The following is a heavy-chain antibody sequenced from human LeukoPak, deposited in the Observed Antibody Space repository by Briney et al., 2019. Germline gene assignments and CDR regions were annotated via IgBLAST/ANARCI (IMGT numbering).Heavy chain of an antibody. CDR2: ISGSGGRT. Sequence: GGSLRLSCAASGFTFSNYAMSWVRQAPGKGLEWVSAISGSGGRTYYADSVKGRFTISRDNSKNTLYLQMNSLRAEDTAVYYCARGTALQDYWGQGTLVTVSS. D-gene: IGHD2/OR15-2a*01. CDR3: ARGTALQDY. CDR1: GFTFSNYA. V-gene: IGHV3-23*01. J-gene: IGHJ4*02.